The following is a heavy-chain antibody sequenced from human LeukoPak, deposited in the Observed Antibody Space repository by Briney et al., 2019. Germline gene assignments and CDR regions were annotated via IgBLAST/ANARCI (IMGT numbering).Heavy chain of an antibody. Sequence: GSLRLSCTASGFTFSDYWMTWVRQAPGKGPEWVANIKQDGSQRYYVDSVRGRFTISRDNAKNSLFLQMNGLRAEDTAVYYRARRGGSSSRRSPIDYWGQGTLVTVSS. V-gene: IGHV3-7*01. CDR2: IKQDGSQR. CDR1: GFTFSDYW. D-gene: IGHD6-6*01. J-gene: IGHJ4*02. CDR3: ARRGGSSSRRSPIDY.